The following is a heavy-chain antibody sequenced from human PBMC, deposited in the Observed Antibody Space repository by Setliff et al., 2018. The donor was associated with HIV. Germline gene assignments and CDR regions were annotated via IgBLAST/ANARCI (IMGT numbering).Heavy chain of an antibody. V-gene: IGHV4-39*01. CDR3: ASGHILTGASDY. D-gene: IGHD3-9*01. J-gene: IGHJ4*02. CDR2: IYYSGSI. Sequence: PEETLSLTCTVSGGSISSSSYYWGWIRQPPGKGLEWIGSIYYSGSIYYNPSLKSRVTISVDTSKNQFSLKLSSVTAADTAVYYCASGHILTGASDYWGQGTLVTVSS. CDR1: GGSISSSSYY.